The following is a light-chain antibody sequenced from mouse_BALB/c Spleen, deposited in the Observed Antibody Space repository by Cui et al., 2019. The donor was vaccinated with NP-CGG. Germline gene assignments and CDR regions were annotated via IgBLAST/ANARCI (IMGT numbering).Light chain of an antibody. J-gene: IGLJ1*01. CDR2: GTN. CDR3: ALWFSNHWV. CDR1: TGAVTTSNY. Sequence: VVNQESALTAAPGETVTLTCRSSTGAVTTSNYANWVQEKPDHLFTRLIGGTNDRPPGVPARFSGSLIGDRAALTITGAQTEDEAIYFCALWFSNHWVFGGGTKLTVL. V-gene: IGLV1*01.